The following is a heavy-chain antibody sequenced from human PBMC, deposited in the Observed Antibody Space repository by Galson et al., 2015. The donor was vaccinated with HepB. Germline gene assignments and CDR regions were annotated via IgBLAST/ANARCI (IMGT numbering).Heavy chain of an antibody. CDR1: GFTFSSYN. J-gene: IGHJ1*01. CDR3: ARDYYDFWSGRSGYFQH. D-gene: IGHD3-3*01. Sequence: SLRLSCAASGFTFSSYNMNWVRQAPGKGLEWVSYTSSSSGTIYYADSVKGRFTISRDNAKNSLYLQMNSLRAEDTAVYYCARDYYDFWSGRSGYFQHWGQGTLVTVSS. CDR2: TSSSSGTI. V-gene: IGHV3-48*01.